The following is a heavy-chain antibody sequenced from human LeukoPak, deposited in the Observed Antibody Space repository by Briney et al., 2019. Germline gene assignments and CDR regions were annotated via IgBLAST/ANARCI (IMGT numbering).Heavy chain of an antibody. V-gene: IGHV3-21*01. CDR2: ITSSSSYI. J-gene: IGHJ5*02. CDR3: ARSATSSSSRINWFDA. Sequence: PGGSLRLSCTASGFTFSTYSMNWVRQAPGKGLEWVSSITSSSSYIFYVGSVKGRFTISRDNAKNSLHLQMDSLRAEDSAVYYCARSATSSSSRINWFDAWGQGTLVTVSS. D-gene: IGHD6-6*01. CDR1: GFTFSTYS.